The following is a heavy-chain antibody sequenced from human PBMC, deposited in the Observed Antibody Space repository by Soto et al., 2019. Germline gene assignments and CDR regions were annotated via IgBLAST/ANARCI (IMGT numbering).Heavy chain of an antibody. V-gene: IGHV3-43D*03. J-gene: IGHJ6*02. D-gene: IGHD4-17*01. CDR1: GFTFDDYA. CDR3: AMSSYGGNYYYYGMDV. Sequence: GGSLRLSCAASGFTFDDYAMHWVRQAPGKGLEWVSLISWDGGSTYYADSVKGRFTISRDNSKNSLYLQMNSLRAEDTALYYCAMSSYGGNYYYYGMDVWGQGTTVTVSS. CDR2: ISWDGGST.